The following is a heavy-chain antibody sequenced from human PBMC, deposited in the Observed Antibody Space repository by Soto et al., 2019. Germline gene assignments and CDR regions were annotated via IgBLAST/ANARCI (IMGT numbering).Heavy chain of an antibody. CDR1: GFTFDDYA. D-gene: IGHD3-22*01. CDR2: ISWNSGSI. V-gene: IGHV3-9*01. Sequence: EVPLVESGGGLVQPGRSLRLSCAASGFTFDDYAMYWVRQAPGKGLEWVSGISWNSGSIGYADSVKGRFTISRDNAKNSLYLQMNSLRAEDTALYYCAKGAAYYYDSSGYYPYYFDYWGQGTLVTVSS. CDR3: AKGAAYYYDSSGYYPYYFDY. J-gene: IGHJ4*02.